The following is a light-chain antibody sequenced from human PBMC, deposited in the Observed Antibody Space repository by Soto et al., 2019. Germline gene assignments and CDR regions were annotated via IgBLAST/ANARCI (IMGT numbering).Light chain of an antibody. Sequence: DIQMTQSPSTLSASVGDRVTITCRASQTISTWLAWYQQKPGKAPKLLIYDASSLESGVPSRFSGSGSGTEFTLTISSLEPEDSAVYYCQQNLGVHTFGQGTKVDIK. V-gene: IGKV1-5*01. CDR2: DAS. CDR1: QTISTW. J-gene: IGKJ1*01. CDR3: QQNLGVHT.